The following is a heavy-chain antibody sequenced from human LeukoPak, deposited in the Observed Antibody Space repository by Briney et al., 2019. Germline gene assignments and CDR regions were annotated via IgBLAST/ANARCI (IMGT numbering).Heavy chain of an antibody. V-gene: IGHV5-51*01. CDR2: IYPGNSDT. CDR1: GHRFSTKW. CDR3: ASPDRRRTSLYIFDV. Sequence: GESLKISCKASGHRFSTKWIGWVRPLPGRGLEWMGIIYPGNSDTRYSPSFQGQVTISADTSITTAYLQWSSLKASDTATYYCASPDRRRTSLYIFDVWGQGTKVTVSS. J-gene: IGHJ3*01. D-gene: IGHD3-22*01.